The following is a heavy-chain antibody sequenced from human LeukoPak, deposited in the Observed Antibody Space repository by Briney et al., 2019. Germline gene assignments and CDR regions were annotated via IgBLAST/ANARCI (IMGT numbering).Heavy chain of an antibody. CDR3: TREATDHFGMGV. CDR2: IRSKTYGGTT. J-gene: IGHJ6*02. D-gene: IGHD1-26*01. CDR1: GFNFGYYA. V-gene: IGHV3-49*04. Sequence: GGSLRLSCAASGFNFGYYAMSWVRQAPGRGLEWVGFIRSKTYGGTTEYAASVKGRFTISRDDSKSIAYLQVNSLKTEDTAVYYCTREATDHFGMGVWGQGTTVTVSS.